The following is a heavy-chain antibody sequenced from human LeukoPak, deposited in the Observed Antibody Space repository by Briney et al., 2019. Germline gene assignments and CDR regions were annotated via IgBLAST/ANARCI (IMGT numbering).Heavy chain of an antibody. CDR1: GFTFRNFA. D-gene: IGHD1-14*01. Sequence: GGSLRLSCAASGFTFRNFAMAWVRQAPGKRLEWVSSITDTGDATGYTESVKGRFTISRDNSKNTLYLQMNSLRAEDTAVYYCAKEGGSTRYNLYYFDYWGQGTLVSVSS. J-gene: IGHJ4*02. CDR3: AKEGGSTRYNLYYFDY. V-gene: IGHV3-23*01. CDR2: ITDTGDAT.